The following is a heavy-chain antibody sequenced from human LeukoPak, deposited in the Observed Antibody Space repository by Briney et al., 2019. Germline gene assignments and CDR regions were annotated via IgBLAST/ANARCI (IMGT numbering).Heavy chain of an antibody. CDR1: GGTFSSYA. D-gene: IGHD6-13*01. CDR2: IIPIFGTA. V-gene: IGHV1-69*05. J-gene: IGHJ4*02. Sequence: GASVKVSCKASGGTFSSYAISWVRQAPGQGLEWMGGIIPIFGTANYAQKFQGRVTITTDESTSTAYMELSSLRSEDTAVYYCARGNGAAAGTFYFDYWGQGTLVTVSS. CDR3: ARGNGAAAGTFYFDY.